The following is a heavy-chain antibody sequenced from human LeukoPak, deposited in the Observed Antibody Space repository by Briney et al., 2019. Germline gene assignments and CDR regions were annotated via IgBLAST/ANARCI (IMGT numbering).Heavy chain of an antibody. J-gene: IGHJ6*03. CDR3: ARVLMEIAVAGRGFYYYYYMDV. Sequence: SETLSHTCTVSGGSISSSSYYWGWIRQPPGKGLEWIGSIYYSGSTYYNPSLKSRVTISVDTSKNQFSLKLSSVTAADTAVYYCARVLMEIAVAGRGFYYYYYMDVWGKGTTVTVSS. V-gene: IGHV4-39*07. D-gene: IGHD6-19*01. CDR1: GGSISSSSYY. CDR2: IYYSGST.